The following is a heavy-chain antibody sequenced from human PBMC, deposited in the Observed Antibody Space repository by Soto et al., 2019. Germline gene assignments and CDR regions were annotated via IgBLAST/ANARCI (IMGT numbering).Heavy chain of an antibody. Sequence: EVQLVESGGGLVQPGGSLRLSCAASGFTFSSYWMSWVRQAPGKGLEWVANIKQDGSEKYYVDSVKGRFTISRDNAKNSLYLQMNSLRAEDTAVYYCARDRTVTRYNWFDPWGQGTLVTVSS. D-gene: IGHD4-17*01. CDR3: ARDRTVTRYNWFDP. CDR2: IKQDGSEK. V-gene: IGHV3-7*01. CDR1: GFTFSSYW. J-gene: IGHJ5*02.